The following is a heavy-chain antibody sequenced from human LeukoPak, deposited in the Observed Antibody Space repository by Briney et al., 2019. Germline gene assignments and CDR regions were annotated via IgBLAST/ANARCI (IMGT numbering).Heavy chain of an antibody. V-gene: IGHV3-43*02. Sequence: GGSLRLSCAASGFTFDDYAMHWFRQAPGKGLEWVSLISGAGGSTYYADSVMGRFTISRDNSKNSLYLQMNSLRTEDTALYYCAKDKGGYSYERHFDYWGQGTLVTVSS. CDR1: GFTFDDYA. D-gene: IGHD5-18*01. CDR3: AKDKGGYSYERHFDY. J-gene: IGHJ4*02. CDR2: ISGAGGST.